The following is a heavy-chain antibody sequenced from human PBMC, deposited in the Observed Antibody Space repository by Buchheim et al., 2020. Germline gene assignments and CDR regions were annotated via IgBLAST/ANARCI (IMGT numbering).Heavy chain of an antibody. V-gene: IGHV1-8*01. CDR2: MNPNSGNT. Sequence: QVQLVQSGAEVKKPGASVKVSCKASGYTFTSYDINWVRQATGQGLEWMGWMNPNSGNTGYAQKFQGRVTMTEDTSTDTAYMELSSLGSEDTAVYYCAATSLLWFGEAVERYYYYGMDVWGQGTT. D-gene: IGHD3-10*01. J-gene: IGHJ6*02. CDR3: AATSLLWFGEAVERYYYYGMDV. CDR1: GYTFTSYD.